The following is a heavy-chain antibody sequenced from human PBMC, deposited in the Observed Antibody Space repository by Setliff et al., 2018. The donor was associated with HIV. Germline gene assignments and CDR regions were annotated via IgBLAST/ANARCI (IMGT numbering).Heavy chain of an antibody. Sequence: PSETLSLTCAVYGGSLSGYYWSWIRQPPGKGLEWIGEFNHGRSTNNNPSLKSRVTISGDTTKNQFSLKLSSVTAADTAVYYCARTQQTYYYDSSGYYFDYWGQGTLVTVSS. V-gene: IGHV4-34*01. CDR3: ARTQQTYYYDSSGYYFDY. D-gene: IGHD3-22*01. J-gene: IGHJ4*02. CDR2: FNHGRST. CDR1: GGSLSGYY.